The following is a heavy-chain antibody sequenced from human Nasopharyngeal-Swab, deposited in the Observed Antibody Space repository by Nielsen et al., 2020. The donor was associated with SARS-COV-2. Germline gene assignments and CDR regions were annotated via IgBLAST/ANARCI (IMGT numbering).Heavy chain of an antibody. J-gene: IGHJ4*02. Sequence: ASVKVSCKASGYTFTSYGITWVRQAPGQGLEWMGWISAYIGNTNYAQKLQGRVTMTTDTSTSTAYMELRSLRSDDTAVYYCAGGRDIVATRDFDYWGQGTLVTVSS. CDR3: AGGRDIVATRDFDY. CDR1: GYTFTSYG. D-gene: IGHD5-12*01. V-gene: IGHV1-18*01. CDR2: ISAYIGNT.